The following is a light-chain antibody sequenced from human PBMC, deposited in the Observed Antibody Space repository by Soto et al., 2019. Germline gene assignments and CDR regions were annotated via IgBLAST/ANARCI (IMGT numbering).Light chain of an antibody. Sequence: DIQLPQSPSSLSAAVRDRGPITCRASQSISTYLHWYQQKPGKAPNLLIYAASTLQSGVPSRFSGSGSGTEFTLTISGLQPEDSLTYYCQQAKSFPITFGQGTRLEI. CDR1: QSISTY. CDR2: AAS. V-gene: IGKV1-39*01. J-gene: IGKJ5*01. CDR3: QQAKSFPIT.